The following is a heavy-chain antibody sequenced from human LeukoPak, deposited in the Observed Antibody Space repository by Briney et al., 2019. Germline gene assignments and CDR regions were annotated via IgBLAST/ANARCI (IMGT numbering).Heavy chain of an antibody. CDR3: AKDITTLID. Sequence: GGSLRLSCAASGFTFSSYAVSWFRQAPGKVLDWVSAISTSGGSTYYADSVKGRFTISRVNSKNTLYLQMNSLRAEDTAVYYCAKDITTLIDWGQGTLVTVSA. CDR2: ISTSGGST. J-gene: IGHJ4*02. CDR1: GFTFSSYA. V-gene: IGHV3-23*01. D-gene: IGHD3-22*01.